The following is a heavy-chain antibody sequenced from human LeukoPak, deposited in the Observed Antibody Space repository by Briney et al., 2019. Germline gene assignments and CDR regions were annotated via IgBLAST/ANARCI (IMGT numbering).Heavy chain of an antibody. V-gene: IGHV1-2*04. Sequence: ASVKVSCKASGYTFTGYYMHWVRQAPGQGLEWRGWINPNSGGTNYAQKFQGWVTMTRDTSISTAYMELSRLRSDDTAVYYCARPATPGGWFGELLYYFDYWGQGTLVTVSS. J-gene: IGHJ4*02. CDR1: GYTFTGYY. D-gene: IGHD3-10*01. CDR3: ARPATPGGWFGELLYYFDY. CDR2: INPNSGGT.